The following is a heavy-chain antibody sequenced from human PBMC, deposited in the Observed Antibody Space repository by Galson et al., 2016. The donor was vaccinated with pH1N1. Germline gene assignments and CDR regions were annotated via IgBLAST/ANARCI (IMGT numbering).Heavy chain of an antibody. CDR1: GFSLSSFW. CDR2: INEDGSKI. Sequence: SLRLSCAASGFSLSSFWMTWVRQAPEKGLEWVANINEDGSKIYYVDSVKGRFTISRDNAKNSLYLQMNSLRAEDTAVYYCARAIGSSSPYWGQGALVTVSS. CDR3: ARAIGSSSPY. D-gene: IGHD6-6*01. V-gene: IGHV3-7*01. J-gene: IGHJ4*02.